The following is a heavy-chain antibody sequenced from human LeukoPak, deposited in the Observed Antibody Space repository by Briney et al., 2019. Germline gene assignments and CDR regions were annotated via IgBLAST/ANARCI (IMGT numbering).Heavy chain of an antibody. Sequence: GASVNVSCKASGYTFTSYYMHWVRQAPGQGLEWMGIINPSGGSTSYAQKFQGRVTMTRDTSTSTVYMELSSLRSEDTAVYYCARDSSGYSYGTPYFDYWGRGTLVTVSS. CDR2: INPSGGST. V-gene: IGHV1-46*01. CDR3: ARDSSGYSYGTPYFDY. CDR1: GYTFTSYY. J-gene: IGHJ4*02. D-gene: IGHD5-18*01.